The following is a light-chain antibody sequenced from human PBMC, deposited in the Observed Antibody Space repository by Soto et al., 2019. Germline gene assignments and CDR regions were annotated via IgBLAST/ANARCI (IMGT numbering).Light chain of an antibody. CDR3: SSYTSSSTLNVV. V-gene: IGLV2-14*01. CDR1: SSDVGGYNY. Sequence: QSALTQPASVSGSPGQSITISCTGTSSDVGGYNYVSWYQQHPGKAPKLMIYEVSNRPSGVSNRFSGSKSGNTASLTISGLHAEDEAYYYCSSYTSSSTLNVVFVGGTKLTVL. J-gene: IGLJ2*01. CDR2: EVS.